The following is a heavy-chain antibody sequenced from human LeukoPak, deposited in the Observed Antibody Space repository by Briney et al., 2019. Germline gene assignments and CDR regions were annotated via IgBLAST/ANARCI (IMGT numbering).Heavy chain of an antibody. Sequence: PSETLSLTCTVSGYSISSGYYWSWIRQPPGKGLEWIGYIYYSGSTNYNPSLKSRVTISVDTSKNQFSLKLSSVTAADTAVYYCARAPDAFDVWGQGTMVTVSS. V-gene: IGHV4-61*01. J-gene: IGHJ3*01. CDR1: GYSISSGYY. CDR2: IYYSGST. CDR3: ARAPDAFDV.